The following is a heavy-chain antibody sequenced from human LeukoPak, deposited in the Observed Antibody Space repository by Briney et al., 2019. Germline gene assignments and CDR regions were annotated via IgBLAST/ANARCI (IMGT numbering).Heavy chain of an antibody. CDR2: IWSEGSNK. CDR1: GFTFSSYG. CDR3: AKDMRSGSVDY. D-gene: IGHD3-3*01. J-gene: IGHJ4*02. Sequence: GGSLRLSCAASGFTFSSYGMHWVRQAPGKGLEWVAVIWSEGSNKYYADSVKGRFTISRDNSKNMLYLQMNSLRAEDTAVYYCAKDMRSGSVDYWGQGTLVTVSS. V-gene: IGHV3-33*06.